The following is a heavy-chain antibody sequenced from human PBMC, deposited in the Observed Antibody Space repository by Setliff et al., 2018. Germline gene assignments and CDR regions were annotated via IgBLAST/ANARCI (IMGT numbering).Heavy chain of an antibody. CDR3: AKVITVFGVVIMENWFDP. J-gene: IGHJ5*02. D-gene: IGHD3-3*01. V-gene: IGHV4-59*11. CDR2: LSHSGSS. CDR1: GASINNHF. Sequence: SETLSLTCTVSGASINNHFWSWIRQPPGKGLEWIGYLSHSGSSNYNPSLKSRVTMLVDTSKNQFSLKLSSVTAADTAVYYCAKVITVFGVVIMENWFDPWGQVTLVTVSS.